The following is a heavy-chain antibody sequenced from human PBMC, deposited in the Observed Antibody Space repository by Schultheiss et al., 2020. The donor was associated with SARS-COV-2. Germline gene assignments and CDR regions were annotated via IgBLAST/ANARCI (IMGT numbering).Heavy chain of an antibody. J-gene: IGHJ4*02. CDR3: ARHPPDYSRRPFDY. V-gene: IGHV4-4*02. CDR1: GGSISSGNW. CDR2: IYHSGST. Sequence: SETLSLTCAVSGGSISSGNWWNWVRQPPGKGLEWIGEIYHSGSTNYNPSLKSRVTISVDKSKNQFSLKLSSVTAADTAVYYCARHPPDYSRRPFDYWGQGTLVTVSS. D-gene: IGHD4-11*01.